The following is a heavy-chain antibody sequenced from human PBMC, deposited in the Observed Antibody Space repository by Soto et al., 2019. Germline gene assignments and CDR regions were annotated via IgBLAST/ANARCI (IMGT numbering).Heavy chain of an antibody. CDR3: ARDFGHGYYLDY. Sequence: GGSLRLSCVASGFSFSNYNMNWVRQAPGKGLEWVSYITDSSDTVHYADSVRGRSTISRDNAESSLYLQMNSLRDEDTAVYFCARDFGHGYYLDYWGRGTLVTVSS. CDR2: ITDSSDTV. CDR1: GFSFSNYN. D-gene: IGHD3-3*01. V-gene: IGHV3-48*02. J-gene: IGHJ4*02.